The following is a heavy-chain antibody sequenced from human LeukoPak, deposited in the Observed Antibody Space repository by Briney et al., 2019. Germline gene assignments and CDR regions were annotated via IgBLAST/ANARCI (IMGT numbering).Heavy chain of an antibody. Sequence: GGALRLSCAASGFTFSNAWMSWVRQAPGKGLEWVGRIKSKTDGGTTDYAAPVKGRFTISRDDSRNTLYLQMNSLKTEDTAVYYCTTVHPYYYDSSGYNYYFDYWGQGTLVTVSS. CDR2: IKSKTDGGTT. CDR3: TTVHPYYYDSSGYNYYFDY. CDR1: GFTFSNAW. D-gene: IGHD3-22*01. J-gene: IGHJ4*02. V-gene: IGHV3-15*01.